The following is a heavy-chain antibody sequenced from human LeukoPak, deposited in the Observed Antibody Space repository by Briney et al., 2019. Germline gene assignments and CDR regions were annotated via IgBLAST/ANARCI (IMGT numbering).Heavy chain of an antibody. CDR3: ARGGEYSYGWKNYYYMDV. D-gene: IGHD5-18*01. V-gene: IGHV1-2*02. CDR2: INPNSGGT. J-gene: IGHJ6*03. Sequence: ASVKVSCKASGYTFTGYYMHWVRQAPGQGLEWMGWINPNSGGTNYAQKFQGRVTMTRDTSISTAYMELSRLRSDDTAVYYWARGGEYSYGWKNYYYMDVWGKGTTVTVSS. CDR1: GYTFTGYY.